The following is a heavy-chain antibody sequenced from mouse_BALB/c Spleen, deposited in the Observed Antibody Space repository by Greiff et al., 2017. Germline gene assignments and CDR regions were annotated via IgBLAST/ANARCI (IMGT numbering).Heavy chain of an antibody. D-gene: IGHD2-4*01. CDR1: GYTFTEYT. V-gene: IGHV1-18*01. Sequence: EVKLQESGPELVKPGASVKISCKTSGYTFTEYTMHWVKQSHGKSLEWIGGINPNNGGTSYNQKFKGKATLTVDKSSSTAYMELRSLTSEDSAVYYCASATMITTVFNYAMDYWGQGTSVTVSS. CDR3: ASATMITTVFNYAMDY. CDR2: INPNNGGT. J-gene: IGHJ4*01.